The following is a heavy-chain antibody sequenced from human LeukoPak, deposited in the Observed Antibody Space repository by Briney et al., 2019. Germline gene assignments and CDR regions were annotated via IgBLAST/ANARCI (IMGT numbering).Heavy chain of an antibody. CDR1: GFTFSSYG. J-gene: IGHJ6*03. V-gene: IGHV3-30*18. Sequence: GGSLRLSCAASGFTFSSYGVHWVRQAPGKGLEWVAVISYDGSNKYYADSVKGRFTISRDNSKNTLYLQMNSLRAEDTAVYYCAKGGNWNAHYMDVWGKGTTVTVSS. CDR3: AKGGNWNAHYMDV. CDR2: ISYDGSNK. D-gene: IGHD1-1*01.